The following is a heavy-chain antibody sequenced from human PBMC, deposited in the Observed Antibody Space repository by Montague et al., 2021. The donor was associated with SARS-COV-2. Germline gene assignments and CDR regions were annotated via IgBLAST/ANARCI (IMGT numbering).Heavy chain of an antibody. CDR3: ARGREYSSSAGFDY. J-gene: IGHJ4*02. D-gene: IGHD6-6*01. CDR2: IYYSGST. CDR1: GGSISSSNYY. Sequence: SETLSLTCTVPGGSISSSNYYWDWIRQPPGKGLEWIGYIYYSGSTNYNPSLKSRVTISVDTSKNQFSLKLSSVTAADTAVYYCARGREYSSSAGFDYWGQGTLVTVSS. V-gene: IGHV4-61*05.